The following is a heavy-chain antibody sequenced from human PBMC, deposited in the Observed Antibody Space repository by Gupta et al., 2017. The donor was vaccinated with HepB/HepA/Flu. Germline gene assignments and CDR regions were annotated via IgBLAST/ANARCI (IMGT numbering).Heavy chain of an antibody. CDR1: GGSFSGYY. CDR3: ARGRRFSGFGNPRNWFDP. J-gene: IGHJ5*02. Sequence: QVQLQQWGAGLLKPSETLPLPCPVYGGSFSGYYWRWIRQPPGKGLEWIGESHAGGNTNYSPSLKSRVTLSVETSKNQFSLKLDSVSAADTAVYFCARGRRFSGFGNPRNWFDPWGQGTQVTVSS. CDR2: SHAGGNT. V-gene: IGHV4-34*01. D-gene: IGHD5-12*01.